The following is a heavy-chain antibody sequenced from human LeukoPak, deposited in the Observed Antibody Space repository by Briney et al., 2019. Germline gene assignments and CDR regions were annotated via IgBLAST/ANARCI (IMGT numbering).Heavy chain of an antibody. CDR3: AKDIGVALPYNWFDP. CDR1: GFTFSSYA. CDR2: ISGSGGST. D-gene: IGHD2-8*01. Sequence: PGGSLRLSCAASGFTFSSYAMSWVRQAPGKGLEWVSAISGSGGSTYYADSVKGRFTISRDNSKNTLYLQMNSLRAGDTAVYYCAKDIGVALPYNWFDPWGQGTLVTVSS. V-gene: IGHV3-23*01. J-gene: IGHJ5*02.